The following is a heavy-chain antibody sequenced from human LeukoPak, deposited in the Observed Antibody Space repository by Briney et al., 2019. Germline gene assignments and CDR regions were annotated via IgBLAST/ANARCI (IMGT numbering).Heavy chain of an antibody. D-gene: IGHD3-10*01. CDR1: GFTFSSYW. Sequence: PGGSLRLSCAASGFTFSSYWMSWVRQAPGKGLEWVSYISSSGSTIYYADSVKGRFTISRDNAKNSLYLQMNSLRAEDTAVYYCARGSGYYGSGSSDDAFDIWGQGTMVTVSS. CDR2: ISSSGSTI. CDR3: ARGSGYYGSGSSDDAFDI. J-gene: IGHJ3*02. V-gene: IGHV3-48*04.